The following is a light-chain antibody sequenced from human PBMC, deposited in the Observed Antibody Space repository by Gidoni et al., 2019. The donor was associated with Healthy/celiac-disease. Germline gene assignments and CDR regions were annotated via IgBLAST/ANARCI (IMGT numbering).Light chain of an antibody. Sequence: EIVLTQSPDTLSLSPGARATLSCRASKSVSSSYLAWYQQKPGQAPRLLIYGASSRATGIPDRFSGSGSGTDFTLTISRLEPEDFAVYYCQQYGSSPETFGQGTKVEIK. CDR2: GAS. J-gene: IGKJ1*01. CDR1: KSVSSSY. CDR3: QQYGSSPET. V-gene: IGKV3-20*01.